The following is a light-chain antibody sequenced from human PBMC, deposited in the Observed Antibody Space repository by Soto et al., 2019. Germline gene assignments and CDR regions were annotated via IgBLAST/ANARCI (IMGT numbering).Light chain of an antibody. Sequence: ERLLTQSPATLSLSPGDRATLSCRASQSVRSYLAWYQQKPGQAPRLLIYDASNRAHGIPARFSGSGSGTDFTLTISSLEPDDVAVYYCQQRSSWPRITFGQGTRLEIK. V-gene: IGKV3-11*01. CDR2: DAS. J-gene: IGKJ5*01. CDR1: QSVRSY. CDR3: QQRSSWPRIT.